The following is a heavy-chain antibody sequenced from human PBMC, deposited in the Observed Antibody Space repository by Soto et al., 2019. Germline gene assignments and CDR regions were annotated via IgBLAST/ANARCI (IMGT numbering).Heavy chain of an antibody. D-gene: IGHD3-10*01. CDR3: VRKAGSTYGSPFDS. J-gene: IGHJ4*03. CDR1: GGSITKTNYY. V-gene: IGHV4-31*03. Sequence: ASETLSLTCTVSGGSITKTNYYWTWIRQRPGDGLEWLGYVSYSGSAHYHPSLGSRVSMSLDASANQVSLRLTSVTAADTAVYFCVRKAGSTYGSPFDSWGHGILVTVS. CDR2: VSYSGSA.